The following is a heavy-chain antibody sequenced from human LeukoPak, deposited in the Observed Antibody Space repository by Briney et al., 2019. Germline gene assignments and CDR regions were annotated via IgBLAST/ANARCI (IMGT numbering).Heavy chain of an antibody. J-gene: IGHJ4*02. CDR3: AKDFQYTTGSYWGRFDY. V-gene: IGHV3-43*02. D-gene: IGHD1-1*01. CDR1: GFTFDDFV. Sequence: GGSLRLSCAASGFTFDDFVMHWVRQAPGKGLEWVSLISGDGGRTFYADSVKGRFTISRGNSKNSLYLQMSSLRTEDTALYYCAKDFQYTTGSYWGRFDYWGQGTLVTVSS. CDR2: ISGDGGRT.